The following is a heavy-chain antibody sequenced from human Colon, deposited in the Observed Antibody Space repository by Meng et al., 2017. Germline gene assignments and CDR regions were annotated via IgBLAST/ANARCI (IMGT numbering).Heavy chain of an antibody. CDR2: IAYNGKT. J-gene: IGHJ5*02. V-gene: IGHV1-18*01. CDR3: ARVPVAHNWFDP. Sequence: QAQLVQSGAKLKRPGAPLGISCNASGYIFPPYGFTWVRQAPGQGLEWVGWIAYNGKTNYAEKLQDRVTMTTDTSTTTAYMELRNLRSDDTAVYYCARVPVAHNWFDPWGQGTLVTVSS. D-gene: IGHD5-12*01. CDR1: GYIFPPYG.